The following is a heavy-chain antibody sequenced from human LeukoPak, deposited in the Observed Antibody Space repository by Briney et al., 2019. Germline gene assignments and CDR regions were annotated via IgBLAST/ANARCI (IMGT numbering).Heavy chain of an antibody. V-gene: IGHV5-51*01. J-gene: IGHJ4*02. CDR1: GYSFTSYW. CDR2: IYPGDSDT. D-gene: IGHD3-22*01. Sequence: GESLKISCKGSGYSFTSYWIGWVPQMHGKGLEWTGIIYPGDSDTRYSPSFQGPVTISADKSISTAYLQWISLKASDTAMYYCARLSSGYYYDSSGYYYFDYWGQGTLVTVSS. CDR3: ARLSSGYYYDSSGYYYFDY.